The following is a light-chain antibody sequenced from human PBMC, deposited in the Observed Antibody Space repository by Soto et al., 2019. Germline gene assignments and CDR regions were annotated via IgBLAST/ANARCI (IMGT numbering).Light chain of an antibody. V-gene: IGKV3-20*01. J-gene: IGKJ5*01. CDR1: QSVRSTY. CDR3: HQYGGALPLT. CDR2: GAS. Sequence: EIVLTQSPGTLSLSPGDAATLSCRASQSVRSTYLAWYQQKPGQAPRLLIYGASSRATGIPDRFSGSGSGTDFTLTIRRLEPEDFAVYYCHQYGGALPLTFGQGTRLEFK.